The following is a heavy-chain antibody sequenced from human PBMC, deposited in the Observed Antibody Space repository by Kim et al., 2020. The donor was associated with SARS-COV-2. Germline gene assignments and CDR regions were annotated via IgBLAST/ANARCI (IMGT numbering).Heavy chain of an antibody. CDR3: ARDHPSDGYIREYYYYYGMDV. CDR2: ISSSSSYI. J-gene: IGHJ6*02. V-gene: IGHV3-21*01. Sequence: GGSLRLSCAASGFTFSSYSMNWVRQAPGKGLEWVSSISSSSSYIYYADSVKGRFTISRDNAKNSLYLQMNSLRAEDTAVYYCARDHPSDGYIREYYYYYGMDVWGQGTTVTVSS. D-gene: IGHD5-12*01. CDR1: GFTFSSYS.